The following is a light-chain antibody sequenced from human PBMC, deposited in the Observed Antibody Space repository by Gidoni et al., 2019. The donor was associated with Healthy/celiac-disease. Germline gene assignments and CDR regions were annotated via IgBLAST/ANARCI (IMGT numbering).Light chain of an antibody. CDR1: QAINRN. CDR2: GAS. V-gene: IGKV3-15*01. Sequence: EVVMTQSPAIVSVSPGDTATLSCRASQAINRNLAWYQQRPGQAPRLLIYGASTRATGIPARFSGSGSGTEFTLTISSLQFEDFAVSYCHQYRNWPSLTFGGGTKVDIK. J-gene: IGKJ4*01. CDR3: HQYRNWPSLT.